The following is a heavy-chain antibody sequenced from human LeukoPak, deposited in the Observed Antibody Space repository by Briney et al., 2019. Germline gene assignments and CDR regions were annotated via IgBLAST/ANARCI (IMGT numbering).Heavy chain of an antibody. D-gene: IGHD5-12*01. J-gene: IGHJ6*04. V-gene: IGHV4-30-2*01. Sequence: SQTLSLTCAVSGGSISSGGYSWSWIRQPPGKGLEWIGYIYHSGSTYYNPSLKSRVTISVDRSKNQFSLKLSSVTAADTAVYYCARGRGRYSGYDSRPKGMDVWGKGTTVTVSS. CDR1: GGSISSGGYS. CDR2: IYHSGST. CDR3: ARGRGRYSGYDSRPKGMDV.